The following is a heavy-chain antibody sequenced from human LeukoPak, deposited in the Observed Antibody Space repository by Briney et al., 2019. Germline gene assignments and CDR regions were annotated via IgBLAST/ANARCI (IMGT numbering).Heavy chain of an antibody. J-gene: IGHJ4*02. CDR1: GFTFSSYG. D-gene: IGHD1-26*01. Sequence: GRSLRLSCAASGFTFSSYGMHWVRQAPGKGLEWVAVISYDGSNKYYADSVKGRFTISRDNSKNTLYLQMNSLRAEDTAVYYCAKDRPHRSGFDYWGQGTLVTVSS. CDR2: ISYDGSNK. CDR3: AKDRPHRSGFDY. V-gene: IGHV3-30*18.